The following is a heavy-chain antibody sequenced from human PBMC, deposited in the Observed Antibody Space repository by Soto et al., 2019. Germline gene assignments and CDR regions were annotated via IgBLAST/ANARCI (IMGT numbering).Heavy chain of an antibody. CDR2: ISAYNGNT. CDR1: GYTFTSYG. D-gene: IGHD3-16*02. CDR3: ARDEDMITFGGVIGTDY. V-gene: IGHV1-18*01. J-gene: IGHJ4*02. Sequence: QVQLVQSGAEVKKPGASVKVSCKASGYTFTSYGISWVRQAPGQGREWMGWISAYNGNTNYAQKLQGRVTMTTDTSTSTAYMELRSLRSDDTAVYYCARDEDMITFGGVIGTDYWGQGTLVTVSS.